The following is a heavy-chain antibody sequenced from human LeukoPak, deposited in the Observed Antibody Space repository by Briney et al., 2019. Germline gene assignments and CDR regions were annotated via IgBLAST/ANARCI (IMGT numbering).Heavy chain of an antibody. D-gene: IGHD3-16*02. CDR3: ARYVWGSYPTFEDY. Sequence: PSETLSLPCTVSGGSISSYYWNWIRQPPGKGLEWIGYIYYSGSTNYNTSLKSRLTISVDTSKNQFSLKLSSVTAADTAVYYCARYVWGSYPTFEDYWGQGTLVTVSS. CDR2: IYYSGST. J-gene: IGHJ4*02. CDR1: GGSISSYY. V-gene: IGHV4-59*01.